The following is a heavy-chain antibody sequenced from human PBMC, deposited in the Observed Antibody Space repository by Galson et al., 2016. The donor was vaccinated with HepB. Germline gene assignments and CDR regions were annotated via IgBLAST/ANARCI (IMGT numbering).Heavy chain of an antibody. D-gene: IGHD2-15*01. J-gene: IGHJ4*02. CDR1: GFTFSNYG. Sequence: SLRLSCAASGFTFSNYGMHWVRQAPGKGLEWVAVIWYDGSNTYYPDSVKDRFTISRDNSKNMLYLQMNSLRAEDTAVYYCARNEVVADFDYWGQGTLVTVSA. CDR3: ARNEVVADFDY. CDR2: IWYDGSNT. V-gene: IGHV3-33*01.